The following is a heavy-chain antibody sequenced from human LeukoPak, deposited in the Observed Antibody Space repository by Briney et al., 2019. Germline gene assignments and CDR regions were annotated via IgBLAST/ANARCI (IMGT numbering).Heavy chain of an antibody. CDR1: GFTFSNYW. J-gene: IGHJ4*02. CDR2: INSDGSST. D-gene: IGHD1-1*01. Sequence: GGSLRLSCAASGFTFSNYWMHWVRHAPGKGLVWVSRINSDGSSTSYADSVKGRFTISRDNAKNTLYLQMNSLRAEDTAVYYCARGYRNWNFDYWGQGTLVTVSS. V-gene: IGHV3-74*01. CDR3: ARGYRNWNFDY.